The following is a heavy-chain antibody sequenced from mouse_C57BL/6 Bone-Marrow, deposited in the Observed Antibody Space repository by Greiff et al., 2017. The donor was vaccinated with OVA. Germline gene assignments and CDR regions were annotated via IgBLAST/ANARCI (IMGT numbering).Heavy chain of an antibody. CDR1: GFNIKDDY. Sequence: VQLQQSGAELVRPGASVKLSCTASGFNIKDDYMHWVKQRPEQGLEWIGWIDPENGDTEYASKFQGKATITADTSSNTAYLQLSSLTSEDTVVYYCTTYSPLFDYWGQGTTLTVSS. CDR2: IDPENGDT. J-gene: IGHJ2*01. CDR3: TTYSPLFDY. V-gene: IGHV14-4*01.